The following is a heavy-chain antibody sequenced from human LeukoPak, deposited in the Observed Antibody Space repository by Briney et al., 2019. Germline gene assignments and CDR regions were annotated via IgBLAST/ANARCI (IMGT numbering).Heavy chain of an antibody. J-gene: IGHJ3*02. V-gene: IGHV1-46*03. CDR2: INPSGGST. D-gene: IGHD5-24*01. CDR1: GYTFTSYY. CDR3: ARRRWLQLDAFDI. Sequence: ASVKVSCKASGYTFTSYYMHWVRQAPGQGLEWIGIINPSGGSTSYAQKFQGRVTMTRDTSTSTVYMELSSLRSEDTAVYYCARRRWLQLDAFDIWGQGTMVTVSS.